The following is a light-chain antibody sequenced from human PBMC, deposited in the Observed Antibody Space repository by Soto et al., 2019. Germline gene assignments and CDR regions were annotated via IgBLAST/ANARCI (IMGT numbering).Light chain of an antibody. Sequence: DVQMTQSPSTLSASVGDRVTTTCRASECISDWLAWYQQRPGQAPKLLIYDASTLKSGVPSRFSGSGSGTEFTLTISSLQPDDFATYYCQHYNSYSEAFGQGTKVDI. CDR3: QHYNSYSEA. CDR1: ECISDW. V-gene: IGKV1-5*01. J-gene: IGKJ1*01. CDR2: DAS.